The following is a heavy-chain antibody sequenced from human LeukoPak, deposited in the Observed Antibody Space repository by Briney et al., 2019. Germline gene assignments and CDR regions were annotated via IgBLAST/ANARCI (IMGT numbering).Heavy chain of an antibody. CDR2: ISYSGST. CDR3: ARGEYYDSSGYYNLDY. D-gene: IGHD3-22*01. Sequence: PSETLSLTCTVSGGSISSYYWSWIRQPPGKGLEWIGYISYSGSTNYNPSLRSRVTISVDTSKNQFSLKLTSVTAADTAVYYCARGEYYDSSGYYNLDYWGQGTLVTVSS. J-gene: IGHJ4*02. CDR1: GGSISSYY. V-gene: IGHV4-59*08.